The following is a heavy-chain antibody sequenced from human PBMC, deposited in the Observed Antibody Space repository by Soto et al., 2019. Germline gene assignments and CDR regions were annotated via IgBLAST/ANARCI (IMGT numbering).Heavy chain of an antibody. J-gene: IGHJ6*02. CDR2: IWYDGSNK. CDR3: ARDHGVMVYAIPRGLNV. D-gene: IGHD2-8*01. Sequence: PGGSLRLSCAASGFTFSSYGMHWVRQAPGKGLEWVAVIWYDGSNKYYAGSVKGRFTISRDNSKNTLYLQMNILRAEDTAVYYCARDHGVMVYAIPRGLNVWGQGTTVTVSS. CDR1: GFTFSSYG. V-gene: IGHV3-33*01.